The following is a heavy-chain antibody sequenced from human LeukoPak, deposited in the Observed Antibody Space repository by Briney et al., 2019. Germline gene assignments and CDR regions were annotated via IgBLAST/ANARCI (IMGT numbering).Heavy chain of an antibody. Sequence: GASVKVSCKASGYTFTGYYMHWVRQAPGQGLEWMGWINPNSGGTNYAQKFQGRVTMTRDTSISTAYMELSRLRSDDTVAYYCARGSIAAAGDYYYYGMDVWGHGTTVTVSS. CDR1: GYTFTGYY. D-gene: IGHD6-13*01. J-gene: IGHJ6*02. CDR2: INPNSGGT. V-gene: IGHV1-2*02. CDR3: ARGSIAAAGDYYYYGMDV.